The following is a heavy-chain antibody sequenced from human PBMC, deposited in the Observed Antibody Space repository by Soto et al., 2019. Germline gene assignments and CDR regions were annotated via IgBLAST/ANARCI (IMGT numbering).Heavy chain of an antibody. J-gene: IGHJ5*02. CDR1: GSSVRSYH. Sequence: PSETLSLTCAVSGSSVRSYHWSWIRQAAGKGLEWIWRVQISGTTNYNPALKTRVTMSLDTPTNEVSLRMTSVTAAETAAYFCAKDRSTMRWFDPWGQGILVPVSS. D-gene: IGHD1-1*01. CDR3: AKDRSTMRWFDP. V-gene: IGHV4-4*07. CDR2: VQISGTT.